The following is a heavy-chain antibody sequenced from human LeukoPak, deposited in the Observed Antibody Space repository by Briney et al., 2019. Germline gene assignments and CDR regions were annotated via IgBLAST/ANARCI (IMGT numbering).Heavy chain of an antibody. Sequence: GGSLRLSCAASGFTFSSYWMSWVRQAPGKGLEWVANIKQDGSEKYYVDSVKGRFTISRDNAKNSLYLQMNSLRAEDTAVYYCAREASDSSGWYNWFDPWGQGTLVTVSS. CDR1: GFTFSSYW. V-gene: IGHV3-7*03. CDR2: IKQDGSEK. CDR3: AREASDSSGWYNWFDP. J-gene: IGHJ5*02. D-gene: IGHD6-19*01.